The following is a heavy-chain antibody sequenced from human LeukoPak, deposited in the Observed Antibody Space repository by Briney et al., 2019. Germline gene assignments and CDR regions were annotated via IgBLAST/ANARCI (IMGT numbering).Heavy chain of an antibody. CDR3: ARGPYSYDSSGAFDI. Sequence: SETLSLTCAVYGGSFSGYYWSWIRQPAGKGLEWIGRISSGSTNYNPSLKSRVTISVDTSKNQFSLKLSSVTAADTAVYFCARGPYSYDSSGAFDIWGQGTMVTVSS. V-gene: IGHV4-59*10. D-gene: IGHD3-22*01. CDR2: ISSGST. J-gene: IGHJ3*02. CDR1: GGSFSGYY.